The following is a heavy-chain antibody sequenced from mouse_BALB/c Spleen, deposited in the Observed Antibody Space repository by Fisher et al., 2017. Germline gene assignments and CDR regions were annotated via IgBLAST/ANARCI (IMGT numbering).Heavy chain of an antibody. J-gene: IGHJ4*01. Sequence: KFKGKATLTVDESSSTAYMQLSSLTSEDSAVYYCAREWDYWGQGTSVTVSS. CDR3: AREWDY. V-gene: IGHV1-69*02.